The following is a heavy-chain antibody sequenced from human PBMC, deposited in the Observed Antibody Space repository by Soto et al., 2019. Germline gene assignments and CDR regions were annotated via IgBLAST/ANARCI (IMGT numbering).Heavy chain of an antibody. J-gene: IGHJ6*02. CDR1: GGSISSGGYY. CDR3: ANFPYGMDV. CDR2: IYYSGST. Sequence: QVQLQESGPGLVKPSQTLSLTCTVSGGSISSGGYYWSWIRQHPGKGLEWIGYIYYSGSTYYNPSLKRRVTLTGDTAKNQVSLKLSSGAAADTAVDYRANFPYGMDVWGQGTTVTVSS. V-gene: IGHV4-31*03.